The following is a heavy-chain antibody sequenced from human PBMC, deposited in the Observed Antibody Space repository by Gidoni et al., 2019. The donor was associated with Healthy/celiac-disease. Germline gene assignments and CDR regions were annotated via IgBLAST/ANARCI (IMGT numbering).Heavy chain of an antibody. D-gene: IGHD6-13*01. CDR3: ARDPPYSSSWYPFDY. V-gene: IGHV3-48*01. CDR2: ISSSSSTI. CDR1: GFTFSSCS. J-gene: IGHJ4*02. Sequence: EVQLVESGGGLVQPGGSLRLSCAASGFTFSSCSMNWVRQAPGKGLEWVSYISSSSSTIYYADSVKGRFTISRDNAKNSLYLQMNSLRAEDTAVYYCARDPPYSSSWYPFDYWGQGTLVTVSS.